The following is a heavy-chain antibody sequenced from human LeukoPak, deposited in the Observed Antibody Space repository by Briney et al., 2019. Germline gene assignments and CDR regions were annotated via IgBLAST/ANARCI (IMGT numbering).Heavy chain of an antibody. Sequence: GGSLRLSCAASGGSTFRRYDLTWVRQAPGKGLEWVSLFSSGGTTYYADSVRGRFTISRDISKNTLYLQVNSLRTDDTAVYYCAKVLGFGGDAYGMDVWGQGTTVTVSS. V-gene: IGHV3-23*01. D-gene: IGHD3-10*01. CDR1: GGSTFRRYD. CDR2: FSSGGTT. J-gene: IGHJ6*02. CDR3: AKVLGFGGDAYGMDV.